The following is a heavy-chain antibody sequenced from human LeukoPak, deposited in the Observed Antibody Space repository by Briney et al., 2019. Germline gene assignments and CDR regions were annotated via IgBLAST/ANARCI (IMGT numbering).Heavy chain of an antibody. Sequence: GGSLRLSCAASGFTFSNYGIHWVRQAPGKGLEWVAVISYDGSNKYYADSVKGRFTISRDNSKNTLSLQMNSLRTEDTAVYYCAKDRYIGEFPYFDYWGQGTLVTVSS. CDR1: GFTFSNYG. J-gene: IGHJ4*02. D-gene: IGHD3-10*01. V-gene: IGHV3-30*18. CDR2: ISYDGSNK. CDR3: AKDRYIGEFPYFDY.